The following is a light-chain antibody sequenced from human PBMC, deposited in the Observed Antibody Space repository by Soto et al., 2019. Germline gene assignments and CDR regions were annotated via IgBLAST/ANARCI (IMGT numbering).Light chain of an antibody. CDR1: QSVSSN. CDR2: AAS. J-gene: IGKJ1*01. V-gene: IGKV3-15*01. Sequence: EIVMTQSPATLSVSPGERATLSCRASQSVSSNLAWHQQKPGQAPRVLIYAASTRATGIPDRFSGSGSGTEFTLTISSLHSEDFAVYYCQQYNNWPQTFGQGTKVDIK. CDR3: QQYNNWPQT.